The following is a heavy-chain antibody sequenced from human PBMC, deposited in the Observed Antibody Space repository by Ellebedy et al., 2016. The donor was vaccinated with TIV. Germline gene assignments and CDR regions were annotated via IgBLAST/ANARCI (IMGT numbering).Heavy chain of an antibody. J-gene: IGHJ4*02. Sequence: MPSETLSLTCSVSGDSISRYYWSWIRQSPGKGLEWIGYGFISGTTNYNPSLKSRVTISVDRSKNHFSLKLTSVTAADTAVYYCARGERWLREFDSWGQGTLVTVSS. CDR2: GFISGTT. V-gene: IGHV4-59*12. CDR1: GDSISRYY. D-gene: IGHD5-24*01. CDR3: ARGERWLREFDS.